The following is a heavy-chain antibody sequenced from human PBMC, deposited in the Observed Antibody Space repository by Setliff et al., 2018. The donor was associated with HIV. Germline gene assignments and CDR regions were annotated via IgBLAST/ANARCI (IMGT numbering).Heavy chain of an antibody. CDR1: GGSISSGTSY. J-gene: IGHJ6*02. CDR3: ARVSMVRGVIHYYIYGMDV. D-gene: IGHD3-10*01. V-gene: IGHV4-61*02. CDR2: IYTSGST. Sequence: SETLSLTCTVSGGSISSGTSYWSWIRQPAGKGLEWIGRIYTSGSTNYNPSLKSRVSISLDTSKKQVSLKLNSVTAADTAVYYCARVSMVRGVIHYYIYGMDVWGQGTTVTVSS.